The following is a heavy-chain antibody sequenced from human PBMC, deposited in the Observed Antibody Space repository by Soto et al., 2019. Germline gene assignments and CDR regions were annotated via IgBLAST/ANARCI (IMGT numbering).Heavy chain of an antibody. V-gene: IGHV3-11*06. CDR3: ARDLTTPVFLRPVDY. J-gene: IGHJ4*02. D-gene: IGHD4-4*01. Sequence: QVQLVESGGGLVKPGGSLRLSCAASGFTFSDYYMSWIRQAPGKGLEWVSYISSSSSYTNYADSVKGRFTISRDNAKNSLYLQMNSLRAEDTAVYYCARDLTTPVFLRPVDYWGQGTLVTVSS. CDR2: ISSSSSYT. CDR1: GFTFSDYY.